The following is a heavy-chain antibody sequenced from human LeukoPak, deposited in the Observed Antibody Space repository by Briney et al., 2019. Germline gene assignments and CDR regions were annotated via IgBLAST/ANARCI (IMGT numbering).Heavy chain of an antibody. Sequence: AGGSLRLSCAASGFTFGSYAMHWVRQAPGKGLEWVAVISYDGSNKYYADSVKGRFTISRDNSKNTLYLQMNSLRAEDTAVYYCATEAAAGTFDYWGQGTLVTVSS. V-gene: IGHV3-30*01. J-gene: IGHJ4*02. D-gene: IGHD6-13*01. CDR1: GFTFGSYA. CDR3: ATEAAAGTFDY. CDR2: ISYDGSNK.